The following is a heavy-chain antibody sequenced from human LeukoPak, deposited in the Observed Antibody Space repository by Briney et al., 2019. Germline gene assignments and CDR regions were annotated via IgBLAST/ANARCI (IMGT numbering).Heavy chain of an antibody. J-gene: IGHJ4*02. D-gene: IGHD2-2*01. CDR1: GFTFSDNY. V-gene: IGHV3-11*03. CDR2: ISGSSSHT. CDR3: ARRYCNSTSCYCIDY. Sequence: GGSLRLSCSASGFTFSDNYMSWIGQAPGKGLEGVAYISGSSSHTNYADSVKGRFAISRDKDTKSAYLRMHRLRAEDTAVYYCARRYCNSTSCYCIDYWGQGTLVTVSS.